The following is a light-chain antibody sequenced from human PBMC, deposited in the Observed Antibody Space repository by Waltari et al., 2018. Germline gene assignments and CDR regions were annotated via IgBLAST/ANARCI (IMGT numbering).Light chain of an antibody. J-gene: IGKJ1*01. Sequence: DIVMTQSPDSLAVSLGDRATINCKSSQSLFYSSNNKNYVAWYQQQPGQHPKLLIYWASTRESGVPDRFRGSGSGTDFTLTISSLQAEDVAVYFCQQYYTTPRTFGPGTKVEI. CDR2: WAS. CDR3: QQYYTTPRT. V-gene: IGKV4-1*01. CDR1: QSLFYSSNNKNY.